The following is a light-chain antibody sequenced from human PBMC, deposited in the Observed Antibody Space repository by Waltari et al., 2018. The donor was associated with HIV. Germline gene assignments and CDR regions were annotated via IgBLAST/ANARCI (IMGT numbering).Light chain of an antibody. CDR2: DDS. Sequence: SYVLTQPPPLSVAPGQTARTTCGGNNIGSKSVHCYQQTPGQAPWLVLFDDSDRPSGIPERFSGSNSGNTATLTISRVEAGDEADYYCQVWDSSSDVVFGGGTKLTVL. CDR1: NIGSKS. V-gene: IGLV3-21*02. CDR3: QVWDSSSDVV. J-gene: IGLJ2*01.